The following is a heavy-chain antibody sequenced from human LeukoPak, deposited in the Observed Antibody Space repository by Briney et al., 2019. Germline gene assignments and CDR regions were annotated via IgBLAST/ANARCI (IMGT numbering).Heavy chain of an antibody. J-gene: IGHJ4*02. V-gene: IGHV5-51*01. D-gene: IGHD3-3*01. CDR1: GYSFTSYW. CDR3: ARSSTIFGVVITHFDY. Sequence: GESLKISCQGSGYSFTSYWIGWVRQMPGKGLEWMGIIYPGDSDTRYSPSFQGQVTISADKSISTAYLQWSSLKASDTVMYYCARSSTIFGVVITHFDYWGQGTLVTVSS. CDR2: IYPGDSDT.